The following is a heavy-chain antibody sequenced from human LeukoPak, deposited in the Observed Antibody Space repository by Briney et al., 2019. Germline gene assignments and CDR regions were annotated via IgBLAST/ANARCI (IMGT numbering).Heavy chain of an antibody. CDR1: GCSISNYY. Sequence: SETLSLTFTVSGCSISNYYWSWLRQSPGKGLGWIGYIYYSGTTNSNPSLKSRVTISVDMSKNQFSLQLRSVTAADTAVYYCAREDPQATVPEGMDVWGQGTTVIVSS. V-gene: IGHV4-59*01. J-gene: IGHJ6*02. D-gene: IGHD4-17*01. CDR3: AREDPQATVPEGMDV. CDR2: IYYSGTT.